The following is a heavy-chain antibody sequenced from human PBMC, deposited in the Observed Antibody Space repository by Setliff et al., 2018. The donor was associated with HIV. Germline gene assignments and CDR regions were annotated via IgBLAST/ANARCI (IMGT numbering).Heavy chain of an antibody. CDR2: INVDGSSI. CDR3: AKELAASGLGYFDS. D-gene: IGHD3-22*01. J-gene: IGHJ4*02. CDR1: GFTFTDYW. V-gene: IGHV3-74*01. Sequence: GGSLRLSCAASGFTFTDYWMHWVRQVPGQGLVWVSRINVDGSSISYADSVKGRFTISRDNAKNTVYRQMNSLRAEDTAEYYCAKELAASGLGYFDSWGRGILVTVSS.